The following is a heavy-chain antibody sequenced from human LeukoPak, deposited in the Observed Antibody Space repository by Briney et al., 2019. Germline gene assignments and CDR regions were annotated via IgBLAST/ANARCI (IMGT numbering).Heavy chain of an antibody. D-gene: IGHD3-10*01. CDR3: ARDQVRYYGSGSYSYYYYYGMDV. V-gene: IGHV1-8*03. CDR1: GYTFTSYD. Sequence: GASMKVSCKASGYTFTSYDINWVRQATGQGLEWMGWMNPNSGNTGYAQKFQGRVTITRNTSISTAYMELNSLRAEDTAVYYCARDQVRYYGSGSYSYYYYYGMDVWGQGTTVTVSS. J-gene: IGHJ6*02. CDR2: MNPNSGNT.